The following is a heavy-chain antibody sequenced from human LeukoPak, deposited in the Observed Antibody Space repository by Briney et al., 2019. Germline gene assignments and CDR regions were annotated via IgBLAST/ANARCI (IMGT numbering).Heavy chain of an antibody. D-gene: IGHD6-6*01. Sequence: SETLSLTCTVSGGSISSGDSYWSWIRQPPVKGLEWIGYIYQTGSTNYNPSLKSRVTISVDTSKNQFSLKLSSVTAADTAVYYCARVIIKRGYSSSLVAFDIWGQGTMVTVSS. J-gene: IGHJ3*02. CDR2: IYQTGST. V-gene: IGHV4-61*08. CDR1: GGSISSGDSY. CDR3: ARVIIKRGYSSSLVAFDI.